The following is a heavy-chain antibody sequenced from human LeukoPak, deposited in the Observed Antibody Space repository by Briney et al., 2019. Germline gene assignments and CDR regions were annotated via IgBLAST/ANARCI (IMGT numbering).Heavy chain of an antibody. CDR1: GGSFSGYY. CDR2: INHSGST. CDR3: ARVGQRYDFWSGPTFDY. J-gene: IGHJ4*02. V-gene: IGHV4-34*01. D-gene: IGHD3-3*01. Sequence: NPSETLSLTCAVYGGSFSGYYWSWIRQPPGKGLEWIGEINHSGSTNYNPSLKSRVTISVDTSKNQFSLKLSSVTPADTAVYYCARVGQRYDFWSGPTFDYWGQGTLVTVSS.